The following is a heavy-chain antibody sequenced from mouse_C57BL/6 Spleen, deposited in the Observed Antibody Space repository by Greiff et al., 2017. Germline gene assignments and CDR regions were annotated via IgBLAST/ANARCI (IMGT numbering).Heavy chain of an antibody. CDR3: ARDYYGNYGVFAY. CDR2: INYDGSST. CDR1: GFTFSDYY. V-gene: IGHV5-16*01. Sequence: DVHLVESEGGLVQPGSSMKLSCTASGFTFSDYYMAWVRQVPEKGLEWVANINYDGSSTYYLDSLKSRFIISRDNAKNILYLQMSSLKSEDTATYYCARDYYGNYGVFAYWGQGTLVTVSA. J-gene: IGHJ3*01. D-gene: IGHD2-1*01.